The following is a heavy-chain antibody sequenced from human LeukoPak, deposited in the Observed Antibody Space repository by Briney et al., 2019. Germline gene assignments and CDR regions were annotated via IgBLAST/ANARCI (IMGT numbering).Heavy chain of an antibody. Sequence: SETLSLTCAVSGGSFSGCYWSWIRQPPGKGLEWIGEINHSGSTNYNPSLKSRVTISVDTSKNQFSLKLSSVTAADTAVYYCARVGVFGSSSPFDYWGQGTLVTVSS. CDR3: ARVGVFGSSSPFDY. J-gene: IGHJ4*02. D-gene: IGHD6-13*01. CDR1: GGSFSGCY. CDR2: INHSGST. V-gene: IGHV4-34*01.